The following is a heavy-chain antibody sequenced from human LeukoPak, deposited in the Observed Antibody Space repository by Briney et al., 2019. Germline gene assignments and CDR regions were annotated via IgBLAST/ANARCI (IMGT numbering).Heavy chain of an antibody. CDR2: IYHSGST. CDR1: GYSISSGYY. D-gene: IGHD3-9*01. J-gene: IGHJ3*02. Sequence: PSETLSLTCAVSGYSISSGYYWGWIRQPPGKGLEWIGSIYHSGSTYYNPSLKSRVTISVDKSKNQFSLKLNSVTAADTAVYYCARGPDILTGYFNDAFDIWGQGTMVTVSS. CDR3: ARGPDILTGYFNDAFDI. V-gene: IGHV4-38-2*01.